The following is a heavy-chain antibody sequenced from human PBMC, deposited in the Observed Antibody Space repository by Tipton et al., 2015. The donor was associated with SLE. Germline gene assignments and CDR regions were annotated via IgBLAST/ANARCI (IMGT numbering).Heavy chain of an antibody. J-gene: IGHJ4*02. CDR1: GFTFSSYE. CDR2: ISSSGSTI. V-gene: IGHV3-48*03. CDR3: TRDLGAGATGTTGYFDF. D-gene: IGHD1-1*01. Sequence: SLRLSCVASGFTFSSYEMTWVRQAPGKGLEWVSYISSSGSTIYYAESMKGRFTISRDNAKNSLYLQMNSLRAEDTAVYYCTRDLGAGATGTTGYFDFWGQGTLVTVSS.